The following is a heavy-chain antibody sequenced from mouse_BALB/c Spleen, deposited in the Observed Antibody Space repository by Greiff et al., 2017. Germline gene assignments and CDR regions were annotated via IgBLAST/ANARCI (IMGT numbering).Heavy chain of an antibody. CDR2: IDPANGNT. D-gene: IGHD1-1*01. CDR1: GFNIKDTY. CDR3: ATLYNGSSYDY. V-gene: IGHV14-3*02. Sequence: VQLQQSGAELVKPGASVKLSCTASGFNIKDTYMHWVKQRPEQGLEWIGRIDPANGNTKYDPKFQGMATITADTSSNTAYLQLSSLTSEDTAVYYCATLYNGSSYDYWGQGTTLTVSS. J-gene: IGHJ2*01.